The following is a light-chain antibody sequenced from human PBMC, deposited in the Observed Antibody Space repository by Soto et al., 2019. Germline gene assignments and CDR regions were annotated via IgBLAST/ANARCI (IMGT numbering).Light chain of an antibody. CDR2: GAS. J-gene: IGKJ5*01. CDR1: QSVSRN. Sequence: EIVMTQSPATLSVSPGERATLSCRASQSVSRNLAWYQQKPGQAPRLLIYGASTRATGIRARFSGSGSGTEFTLTISSLQSEDFAVYYCQQYNNWLPEVGQGTRLDIK. V-gene: IGKV3-15*01. CDR3: QQYNNWLPE.